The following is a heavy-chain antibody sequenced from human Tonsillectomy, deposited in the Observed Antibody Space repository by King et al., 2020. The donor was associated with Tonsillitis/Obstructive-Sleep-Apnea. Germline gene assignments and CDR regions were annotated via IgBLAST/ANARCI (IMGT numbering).Heavy chain of an antibody. V-gene: IGHV4-59*08. CDR3: ARQYSSGWYYFDY. CDR2: IYYSGST. D-gene: IGHD6-19*01. CDR1: GGSISSYY. Sequence: VQLQESGPGLVKPSETLSLTCTVSGGSISSYYWSWIRQPPGKGLEWIGYIYYSGSTNYNPSLKSRVTISVDTSKNQFSLKLNSVTAADTAVYYCARQYSSGWYYFDYWGQGTLVTVSS. J-gene: IGHJ4*02.